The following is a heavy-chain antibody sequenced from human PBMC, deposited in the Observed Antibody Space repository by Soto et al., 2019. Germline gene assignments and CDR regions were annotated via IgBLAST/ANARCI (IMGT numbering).Heavy chain of an antibody. CDR1: GYIFTAYS. CDR2: FNPNSGDT. V-gene: IGHV1-2*02. CDR3: AREASAVISLDY. J-gene: IGHJ4*02. Sequence: ASVKVSCKASGYIFTAYSMHWVRQAPGQGLEWVGWFNPNSGDTIYAQKFQGRVTLTGDTSISTAYMELYSLTSDDTAVYYYAREASAVISLDYWGQGTLVTVSS. D-gene: IGHD6-19*01.